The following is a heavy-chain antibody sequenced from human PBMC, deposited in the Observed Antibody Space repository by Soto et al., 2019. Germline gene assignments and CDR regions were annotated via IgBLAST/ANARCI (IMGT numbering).Heavy chain of an antibody. CDR3: ARVGTGAAWYQWFGH. CDR1: GYTFTNFG. J-gene: IGHJ5*02. CDR2: ISAYNGNR. V-gene: IGHV1-18*01. Sequence: GASVKVSCKASGYTFTNFGISWVRQAPGQRLEWMGWISAYNGNRNYAQNFQGRVTMTRNTSTSTAYMEVSSLRSEDTAVYYCARVGTGAAWYQWFGHWGQGTLVTVSS. D-gene: IGHD6-13*01.